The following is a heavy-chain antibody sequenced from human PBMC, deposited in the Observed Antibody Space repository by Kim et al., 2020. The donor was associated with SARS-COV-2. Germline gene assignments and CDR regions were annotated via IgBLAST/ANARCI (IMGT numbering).Heavy chain of an antibody. Sequence: GGSLRLSCAASGFTFSSYSMNWVRQAPGKGLEWVSSISSSSSYIYYADSVKGRFTISRDNAKNSLYLQMNSLRAEDTAVYYCAREGGYRYGEGFDYWGQGTLVTVSS. J-gene: IGHJ4*02. V-gene: IGHV3-21*01. D-gene: IGHD3-10*01. CDR2: ISSSSSYI. CDR1: GFTFSSYS. CDR3: AREGGYRYGEGFDY.